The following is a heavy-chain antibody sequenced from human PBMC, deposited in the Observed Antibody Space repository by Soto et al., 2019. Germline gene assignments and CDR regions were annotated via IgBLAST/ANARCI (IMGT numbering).Heavy chain of an antibody. CDR2: ISGSGSST. D-gene: IGHD2-15*01. V-gene: IGHV3-23*01. CDR1: GFTFSTYA. J-gene: IGHJ4*02. Sequence: PGGSLRLSCAASGFTFSTYAMSWVRQAPGEGLEWVSAISGSGSSTYYADSVKGRFTISRDNSKNTLYLQMNSLRAEDTAVYYCTKGGGSCCFDCWGQGTLVTVSS. CDR3: TKGGGSCCFDC.